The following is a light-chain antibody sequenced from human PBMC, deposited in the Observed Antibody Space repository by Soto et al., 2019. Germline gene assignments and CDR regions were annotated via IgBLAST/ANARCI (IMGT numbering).Light chain of an antibody. V-gene: IGLV2-14*01. J-gene: IGLJ1*01. CDR3: SSYTSSSTLLYV. CDR2: DVS. CDR1: SSDVVGYNY. Sequence: QSALTQPASVSGSPGQSITISCTGTSSDVVGYNYVSWYQQHPGKAPKLRIYDVSNRPSGVSNRFSGSKSGNTASLTISGLQAEDEADYYCSSYTSSSTLLYVFGPGTKVTVL.